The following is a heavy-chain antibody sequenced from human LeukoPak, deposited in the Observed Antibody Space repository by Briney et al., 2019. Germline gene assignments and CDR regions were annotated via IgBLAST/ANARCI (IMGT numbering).Heavy chain of an antibody. CDR3: ARQRYYGDYYFDY. V-gene: IGHV4-39*01. Sequence: PSETLSLTCTVSGGSISSSSYYWGWIRQPPGKGLEWIGSIYYSGSTYYNPSLKSRVTISVDTSKNQFSLKLSSVTAADTAVYYCARQRYYGDYYFDYWGQGTLVTVSS. D-gene: IGHD4-17*01. CDR1: GGSISSSSYY. CDR2: IYYSGST. J-gene: IGHJ4*02.